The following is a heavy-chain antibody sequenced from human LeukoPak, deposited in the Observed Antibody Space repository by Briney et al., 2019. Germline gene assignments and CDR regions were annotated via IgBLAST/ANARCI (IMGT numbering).Heavy chain of an antibody. Sequence: PSETLSLTCVVYGGSFSGYYWSWIRQPPGKGLEWIGEINHSGSTNYNPSLKSRVTISVDTSKNQFSLKLSSVTAADTAVYYCASRGYCSGGSCYSDLDYWGQGTLVTVSS. CDR1: GGSFSGYY. V-gene: IGHV4-34*01. J-gene: IGHJ4*02. CDR3: ASRGYCSGGSCYSDLDY. CDR2: INHSGST. D-gene: IGHD2-15*01.